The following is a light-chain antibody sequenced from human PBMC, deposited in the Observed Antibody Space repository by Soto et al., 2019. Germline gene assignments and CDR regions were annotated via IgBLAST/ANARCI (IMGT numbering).Light chain of an antibody. CDR2: GAS. J-gene: IGKJ1*01. Sequence: EIVMTHSPATLSVSPGERATLSCRASQSVSNDFLAWYQQKPGQAPRLLIYGASTRATDVPDRFSGSGSGADFTLTISRLEPEDFAVYYCQQYGSSPPRTFGQGTKVEMK. V-gene: IGKV3-20*01. CDR1: QSVSNDF. CDR3: QQYGSSPPRT.